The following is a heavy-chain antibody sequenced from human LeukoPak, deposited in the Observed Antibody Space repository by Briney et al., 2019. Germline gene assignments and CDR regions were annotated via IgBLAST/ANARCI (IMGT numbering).Heavy chain of an antibody. Sequence: SETLSLTCTVSGGSVSDYYWSWIRQSPGKGLEWIGYIYYTGSSSYNPSLRSRVTISVDTSKNQFSLKLSSVTAADTAVYYCASPGRGYSGYDPYYYYYMDVWGKGTTVTVSS. V-gene: IGHV4-59*08. CDR2: IYYTGSS. J-gene: IGHJ6*03. CDR1: GGSVSDYY. D-gene: IGHD5-12*01. CDR3: ASPGRGYSGYDPYYYYYMDV.